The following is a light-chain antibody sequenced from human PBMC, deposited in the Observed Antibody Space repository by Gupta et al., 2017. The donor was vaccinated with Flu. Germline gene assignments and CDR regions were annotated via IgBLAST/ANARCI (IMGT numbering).Light chain of an antibody. V-gene: IGLV3-16*01. CDR3: LSGDSTGSYWV. CDR1: ALPMKF. Sequence: SYDLPHPPSVSVSLGQTARITCSGEALPMKFTYWYQQRPGQLPVMVIYKDTERPSEMPGRFSGSTSGTTVTLTISAVQAEDEADYYCLSGDSTGSYWVFGGGTKLTVL. J-gene: IGLJ3*02. CDR2: KDT.